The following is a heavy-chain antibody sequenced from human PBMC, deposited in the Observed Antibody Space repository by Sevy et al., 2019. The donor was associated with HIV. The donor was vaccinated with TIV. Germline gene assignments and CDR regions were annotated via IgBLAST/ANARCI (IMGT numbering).Heavy chain of an antibody. Sequence: GGSLRLSCAASGFAFSSYAMHWVRQAPGKGLEWVAVISYDGSNKYYADSVKGRFTISRDNSKNTLYLQMNSLRAEDTGGYYCARDEGRLSGGSCYSGVQLWFFSSPVDYWGQGTLVTVSS. J-gene: IGHJ4*02. V-gene: IGHV3-30-3*01. CDR2: ISYDGSNK. CDR3: ARDEGRLSGGSCYSGVQLWFFSSPVDY. CDR1: GFAFSSYA. D-gene: IGHD2-15*01.